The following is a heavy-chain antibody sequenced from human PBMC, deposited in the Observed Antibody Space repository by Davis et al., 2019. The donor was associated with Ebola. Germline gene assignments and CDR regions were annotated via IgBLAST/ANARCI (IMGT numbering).Heavy chain of an antibody. V-gene: IGHV1-8*02. D-gene: IGHD6-6*01. Sequence: ASVKVSCKASGYTFTSYDINWVRQATGQGLEWMGWMNPNSGNTGYAQKFQGRVTMTRDTSISTAYMELSRLRSDDTAVYYCARGRAALSNWFDPWGQGTLVTVSS. CDR2: MNPNSGNT. CDR1: GYTFTSYD. CDR3: ARGRAALSNWFDP. J-gene: IGHJ5*02.